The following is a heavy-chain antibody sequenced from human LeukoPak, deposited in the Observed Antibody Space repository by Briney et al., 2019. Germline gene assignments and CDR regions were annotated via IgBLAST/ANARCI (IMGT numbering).Heavy chain of an antibody. CDR2: IYTSGST. Sequence: PSETLSPTCTVSGGSISSYYWSWIRQPAGKGLEWIGRIYTSGSTNYNPSLKSRVTMSVDTSKNQFSLKLSSVTAADTAVYYCATSGSSSEFDYWGQGTLVTVSS. CDR3: ATSGSSSEFDY. D-gene: IGHD1-26*01. CDR1: GGSISSYY. J-gene: IGHJ4*02. V-gene: IGHV4-4*07.